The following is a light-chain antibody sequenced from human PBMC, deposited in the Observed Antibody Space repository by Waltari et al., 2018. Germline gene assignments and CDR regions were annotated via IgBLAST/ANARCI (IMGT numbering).Light chain of an antibody. CDR2: AAS. J-gene: IGKJ2*01. CDR1: QNISSY. V-gene: IGKV1-39*01. Sequence: DIQMTQSPYSLSASVGGRVAITCRPSQNISSYLNWYQQKPGKAPKLLIYAASNLQSGVPSRFSGGGSGTDFTLTISSLQPEDFATYYCQQTYTTPRTFGQGTKLEIK. CDR3: QQTYTTPRT.